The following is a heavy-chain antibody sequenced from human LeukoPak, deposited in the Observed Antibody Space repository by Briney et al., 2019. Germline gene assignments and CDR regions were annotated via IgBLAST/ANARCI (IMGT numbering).Heavy chain of an antibody. CDR1: GFTFSSYW. J-gene: IGHJ6*03. V-gene: IGHV3-7*04. D-gene: IGHD3-10*01. CDR3: ARGGDGSVSHYYYYYMDV. Sequence: PGGSLRLSCAASGFTFSSYWMSWVRQAPGKGLEWVANIKQDGSEKYYVDSVKGRFTISRDNAKNSLYLQMNSLRAEDTAVYYCARGGDGSVSHYYYYYMDVWGKGTTVTVSS. CDR2: IKQDGSEK.